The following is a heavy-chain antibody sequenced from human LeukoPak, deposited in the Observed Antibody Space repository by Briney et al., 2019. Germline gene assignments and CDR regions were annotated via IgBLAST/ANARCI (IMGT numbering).Heavy chain of an antibody. D-gene: IGHD5-12*01. V-gene: IGHV5-51*01. CDR2: IYPGDSDT. J-gene: IGHJ4*02. CDR1: GYSFTSYW. CDR3: ARHRESGGYDLGGYGYFDY. Sequence: GESLKISCKGSGYSFTSYWIGWVRQMPGKGLEWMGIIYPGDSDTRYSPSFQGQVTISADKSISTAYLQWSSLKASDTAMYYCARHRESGGYDLGGYGYFDYWGQGTLVTVSP.